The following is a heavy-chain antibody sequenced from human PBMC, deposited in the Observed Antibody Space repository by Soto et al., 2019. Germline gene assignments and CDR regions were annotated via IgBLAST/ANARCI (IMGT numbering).Heavy chain of an antibody. J-gene: IGHJ1*01. Sequence: PSETLSLTCTVSAGSISSGGYYWSWIRQHPGKGLEWIGYIYYSGSTYYNPSLKSRVTISVDTSKNQFSLKLSSVTAADTAVYYCASRKVGYCSSTSCYVGYFQHWGQGTLVTVSS. D-gene: IGHD2-2*01. CDR1: AGSISSGGYY. V-gene: IGHV4-31*03. CDR2: IYYSGST. CDR3: ASRKVGYCSSTSCYVGYFQH.